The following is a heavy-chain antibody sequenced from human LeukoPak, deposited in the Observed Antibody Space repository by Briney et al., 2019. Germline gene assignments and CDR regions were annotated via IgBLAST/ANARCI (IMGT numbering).Heavy chain of an antibody. CDR2: ISYNGDT. V-gene: IGHV4-59*08. J-gene: IGHJ4*02. Sequence: SETLSLTCTVSGDSISRYYWSWIRQPPGKGLEWIGYISYNGDTNYNPSLKSRVTISVDTSRTQFSLRLSSVTAADTAVYYCARHVSYLHFDYWGQGTLVTVSS. D-gene: IGHD1-26*01. CDR3: ARHVSYLHFDY. CDR1: GDSISRYY.